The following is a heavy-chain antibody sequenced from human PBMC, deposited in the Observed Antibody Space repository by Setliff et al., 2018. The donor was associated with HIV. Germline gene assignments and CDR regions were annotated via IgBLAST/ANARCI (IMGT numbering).Heavy chain of an antibody. V-gene: IGHV4-4*07. D-gene: IGHD2-8*01. CDR3: ARESPDGLDY. CDR1: GGSISSYY. CDR2: IYSNGKT. J-gene: IGHJ4*02. Sequence: PSETLSLTCTVSGGSISSYYWSWLRQPAGKGLEWIGRIYSNGKTDYNPSLKSRVTISEDTSKNQFSLKVNSVTAADTAMNFCARESPDGLDYWGQGSLVTVSS.